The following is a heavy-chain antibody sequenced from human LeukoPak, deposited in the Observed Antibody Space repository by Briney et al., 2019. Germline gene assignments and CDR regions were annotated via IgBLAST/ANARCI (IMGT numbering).Heavy chain of an antibody. CDR3: ARAVSSHLHYFDY. V-gene: IGHV4-34*01. CDR1: GGSFSGYY. Sequence: PSETLSLTCAVYGGSFSGYYWSWIRQPPGKGLEWIGEINHSGSTNYNPSLKSRVTISVDTSKNQFSLKLSSETAADTAVYYCARAVSSHLHYFDYWGQGTLVTVSS. D-gene: IGHD5/OR15-5a*01. CDR2: INHSGST. J-gene: IGHJ4*02.